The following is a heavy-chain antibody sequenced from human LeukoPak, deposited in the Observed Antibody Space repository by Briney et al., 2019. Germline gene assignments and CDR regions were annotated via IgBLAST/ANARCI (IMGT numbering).Heavy chain of an antibody. D-gene: IGHD6-19*01. CDR1: GGSFSGYY. CDR3: ARGGGQWLVQRFDY. J-gene: IGHJ4*02. Sequence: SETLSLTCAVYGGSFSGYYWSWIRQPPGKGLEWIGEINHSGSTNYNPSLKSRVTISVDTSKNQFSLKLSSVTAADTAVYYCARGGGQWLVQRFDYWGQGTLATVSS. CDR2: INHSGST. V-gene: IGHV4-34*01.